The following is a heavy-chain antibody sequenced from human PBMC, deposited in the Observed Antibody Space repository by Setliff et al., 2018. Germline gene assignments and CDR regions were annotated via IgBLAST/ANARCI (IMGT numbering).Heavy chain of an antibody. J-gene: IGHJ4*02. CDR1: GFIFKNYI. V-gene: IGHV3-30*02. CDR3: ARDQFRNSGGLYC. Sequence: GGSLRLSCAASGFIFKNYIMTWVRQAPGKGLDWVASVRFDGSHKVYADSVKGRFTIPRDNSENTLFLQMTSLRPDDAAMYYCARDQFRNSGGLYCWGQGTLVTVSS. CDR2: VRFDGSHK. D-gene: IGHD1-7*01.